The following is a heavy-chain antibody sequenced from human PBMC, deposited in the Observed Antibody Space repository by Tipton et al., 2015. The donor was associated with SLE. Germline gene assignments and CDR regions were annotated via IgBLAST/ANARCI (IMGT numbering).Heavy chain of an antibody. V-gene: IGHV4-4*07. CDR2: FYTSGST. CDR1: GGSISSYY. D-gene: IGHD3-16*02. J-gene: IGHJ6*02. Sequence: TLSLTCTVSGGSISSYYWSWIRQPAGKGLEWIGRFYTSGSTNYNPSLKSRVTMSVDTSKNQFSLKLSSVTAADTAVYYCARDGYDYIWGSYRYHYYYGMDVWGQGTTVTVSS. CDR3: ARDGYDYIWGSYRYHYYYGMDV.